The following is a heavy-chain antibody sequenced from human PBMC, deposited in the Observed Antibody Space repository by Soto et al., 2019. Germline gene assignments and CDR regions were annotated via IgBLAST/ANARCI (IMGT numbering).Heavy chain of an antibody. Sequence: EVQLVESEGGLVQPGGSLRLSCEASGFIFTTSDMSWVRQAPGKGLEWISSITITGDTTHYADSVKGRFTISRDNSRKKVYFQKNSLGGDETAVYYRAKGGGGDHGYWGQGTLVAVSS. CDR3: AKGGGGDHGY. V-gene: IGHV3-23*04. CDR1: GFIFTTSD. D-gene: IGHD2-21*02. CDR2: ITITGDTT. J-gene: IGHJ4*02.